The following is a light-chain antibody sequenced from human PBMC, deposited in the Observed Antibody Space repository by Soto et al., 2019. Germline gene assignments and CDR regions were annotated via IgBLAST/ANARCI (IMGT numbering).Light chain of an antibody. CDR3: QHYGNSPNP. V-gene: IGKV3-20*01. Sequence: EIVLTQSPGTLSLSPGGRATLSCRASQSVSSTYLAWYQQKPGQSPRLLIYGASSRATGIPDKFSGSGSGADFTLTISSLEPEDFAVYYCQHYGNSPNPLGQGTKVDIK. CDR2: GAS. J-gene: IGKJ2*01. CDR1: QSVSSTY.